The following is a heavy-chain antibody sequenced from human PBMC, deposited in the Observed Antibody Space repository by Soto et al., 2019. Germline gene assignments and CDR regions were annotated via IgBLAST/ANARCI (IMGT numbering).Heavy chain of an antibody. CDR1: GGSISSGGYY. Sequence: QVQLQESGPGLVKPSQTLSLTCTVSGGSISSGGYYWSWIRQHPGKGLEWVGYIYYSGSTYYNPSLKSRVTISVDTSKNQFSLQLSSVTAADTAVYYCARIRSGAGLADYWGQGTLVTVSS. V-gene: IGHV4-31*03. D-gene: IGHD3-16*01. J-gene: IGHJ4*02. CDR3: ARIRSGAGLADY. CDR2: IYYSGST.